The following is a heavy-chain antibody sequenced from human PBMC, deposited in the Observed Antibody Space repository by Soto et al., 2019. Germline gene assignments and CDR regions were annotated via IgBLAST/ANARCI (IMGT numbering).Heavy chain of an antibody. J-gene: IGHJ6*02. Sequence: QVQLVQSGAEMKKPGSSVKVSCKASGGTFSSHPISWVRQAPGQGLEWMGGIIPVIGTPNYAQKLQGRVTITADESTSTAYMELRSLRSEDTAMYYCARGLTVTYGMDVWGQGTTLTVS. D-gene: IGHD4-4*01. CDR2: IIPVIGTP. CDR1: GGTFSSHP. V-gene: IGHV1-69*12. CDR3: ARGLTVTYGMDV.